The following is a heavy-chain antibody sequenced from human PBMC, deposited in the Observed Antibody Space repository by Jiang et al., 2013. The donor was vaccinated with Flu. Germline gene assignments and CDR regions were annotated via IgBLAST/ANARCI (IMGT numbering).Heavy chain of an antibody. Sequence: AEVKKPGASVRVSCKVSPYTLTELSLHWVRQAPGKGLEWMGSFDPENGETIYAQKFQGRVTMTEDTSTDTPYMELTSLTSDDTAVYYCAISPRQWLSNWFDPWGPGSLVTVSS. V-gene: IGHV1-24*01. CDR1: PYTLTELS. D-gene: IGHD6-19*01. CDR2: FDPENGET. CDR3: AISPRQWLSNWFDP. J-gene: IGHJ5*02.